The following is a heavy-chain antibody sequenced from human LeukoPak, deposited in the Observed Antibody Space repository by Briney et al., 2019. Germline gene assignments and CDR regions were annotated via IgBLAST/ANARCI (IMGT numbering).Heavy chain of an antibody. D-gene: IGHD2-2*01. Sequence: KPSETLSLTCTVSGGSISSSSYYWGWIRQPPGKGLEWIGSIYYSGSTYYNPSLKSRVTMSVDTSKNQFSLKLSSVTAADTAVYYCARETEYEDGRYYYYYMDVWGKGTTVTISS. CDR1: GGSISSSSYY. V-gene: IGHV4-39*07. CDR3: ARETEYEDGRYYYYYMDV. CDR2: IYYSGST. J-gene: IGHJ6*03.